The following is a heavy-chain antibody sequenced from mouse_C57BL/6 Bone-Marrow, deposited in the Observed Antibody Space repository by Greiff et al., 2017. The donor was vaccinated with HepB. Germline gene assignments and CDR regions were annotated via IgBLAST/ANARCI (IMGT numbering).Heavy chain of an antibody. CDR2: INPSTGGT. J-gene: IGHJ3*01. Sequence: EVKLQESGPELVKPGASVKISCKASGYSFTGYYMNWVKQSPEKSLEWIGEINPSTGGTTYNQKFKAKATLTVDKSSSTAYMQLKRLTSEDSAVYYCARGTGFAYWGQGTLVTVSA. V-gene: IGHV1-42*01. D-gene: IGHD4-1*01. CDR3: ARGTGFAY. CDR1: GYSFTGYY.